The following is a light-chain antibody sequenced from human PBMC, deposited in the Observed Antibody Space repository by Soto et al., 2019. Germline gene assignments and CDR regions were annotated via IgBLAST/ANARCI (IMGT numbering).Light chain of an antibody. CDR2: DVS. Sequence: QSVLTQPRSVSGSPGQSVTISCTRTSSDVGGYNYVSWYQQHPGKAPKVMIYDVSERPSGVPDRFSGSKSVNTASLTISGLQAEDEADYYCCSYAGSPRYVLGTGTKLTVL. CDR1: SSDVGGYNY. CDR3: CSYAGSPRYV. J-gene: IGLJ1*01. V-gene: IGLV2-11*01.